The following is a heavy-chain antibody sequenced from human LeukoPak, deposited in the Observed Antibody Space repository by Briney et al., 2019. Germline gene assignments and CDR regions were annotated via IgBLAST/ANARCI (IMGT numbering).Heavy chain of an antibody. CDR2: ISGSGGST. V-gene: IGHV3-23*01. CDR1: GFTFSSYA. D-gene: IGHD3-22*01. Sequence: PGGSLRLSCAASGFTFSSYAMSWVSQAPGKGLEWVSAISGSGGSTYYADSVKGRFTISRDNSKNTLYLQMNSLRAEDTAVYYCAKEVYYYDSSGRDAFDIWGQGTMVTVSS. CDR3: AKEVYYYDSSGRDAFDI. J-gene: IGHJ3*02.